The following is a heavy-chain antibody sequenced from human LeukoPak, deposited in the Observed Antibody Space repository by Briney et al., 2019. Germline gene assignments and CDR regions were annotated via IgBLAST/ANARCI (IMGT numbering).Heavy chain of an antibody. CDR3: IRINGWPDY. CDR2: INTDGSTT. D-gene: IGHD6-19*01. Sequence: GGSLRLSCAASGFTFRNYWMHWVRQAPGKGLVWVSLINTDGSTTNYADSVKGRLTVSRDNAKNTLFLQMNSLRAEDTAVYYCIRINGWPDYWGQGTLVTVSS. CDR1: GFTFRNYW. J-gene: IGHJ4*02. V-gene: IGHV3-74*01.